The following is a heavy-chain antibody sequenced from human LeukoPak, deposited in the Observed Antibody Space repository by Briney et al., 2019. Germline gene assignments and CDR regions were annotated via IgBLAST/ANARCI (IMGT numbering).Heavy chain of an antibody. CDR2: IWYDGSDE. D-gene: IGHD3-22*01. J-gene: IGHJ4*02. V-gene: IGHV3-33*01. CDR1: GFTFSSHG. CDR3: ARDGGYHSSGPFDY. Sequence: PGGSLRLSCAASGFTFSSHGTHWVRQAPGKGLEWVSIIWYDGSDEYYADSVKGRFTISRDNSKNTLYLQMNSLRAEDTAVYYCARDGGYHSSGPFDYWGQGTLVTVSS.